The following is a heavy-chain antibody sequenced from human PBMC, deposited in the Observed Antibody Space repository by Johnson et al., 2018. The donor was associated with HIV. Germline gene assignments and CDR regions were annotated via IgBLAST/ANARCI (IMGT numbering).Heavy chain of an antibody. CDR2: IRYDENSK. CDR3: ARAINDAFDI. V-gene: IGHV3-30*02. Sequence: VQLVESGGGLVQPGGSLRLSCAASGFTFSNYGMHWARQAPGKRLEWVAFIRYDENSKYYADSVKGRFSVSRDNAKNSLYLQMNSLRAEDTAVYFCARAINDAFDIWGQGTMVTVSP. J-gene: IGHJ3*02. CDR1: GFTFSNYG.